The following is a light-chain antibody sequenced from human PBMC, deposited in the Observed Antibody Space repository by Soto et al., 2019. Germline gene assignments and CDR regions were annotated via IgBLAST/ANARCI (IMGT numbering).Light chain of an antibody. CDR3: NSYTNSSAVV. J-gene: IGLJ2*01. CDR1: SSDVGGYKY. Sequence: QSALTQPASVSGSPGQSITISCTGTSSDVGGYKYVSWYQQHPDKAPKLIIFEVTNRPSGVSDRFSGSKSGNTASLTISGLQAEDEADYYCNSYTNSSAVVFGGGTKVTVL. V-gene: IGLV2-14*01. CDR2: EVT.